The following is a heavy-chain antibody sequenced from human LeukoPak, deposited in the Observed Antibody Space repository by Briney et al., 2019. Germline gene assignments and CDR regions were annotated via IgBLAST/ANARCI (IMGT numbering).Heavy chain of an antibody. J-gene: IGHJ4*02. Sequence: GASVNVSCKASGYTFTVYYMHWVRQAPGQGLEWMGWINPNSGGTNYAQKFQGWVTMTRDTSISTAYMELSRLRSDDTAVYYCARNRYSYGSGGSTDYFDYWGQGTLVTVSS. CDR3: ARNRYSYGSGGSTDYFDY. D-gene: IGHD5-18*01. CDR1: GYTFTVYY. V-gene: IGHV1-2*04. CDR2: INPNSGGT.